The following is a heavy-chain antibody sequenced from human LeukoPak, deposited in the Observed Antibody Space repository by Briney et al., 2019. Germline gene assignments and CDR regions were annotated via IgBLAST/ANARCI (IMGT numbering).Heavy chain of an antibody. V-gene: IGHV4-61*09. CDR1: GGSTTSGSYY. CDR2: IHASGRT. D-gene: IGHD2-21*01. CDR3: ARDFGILVRAFDI. Sequence: SETLSLTCTVSGGSTTSGSYYWSWFRQPAGTGLEWIGHIHASGRTNYNPSLKSRVTISVDTSNNQFSLKLSSVTAADTAVYYCARDFGILVRAFDIWGQGTMVTVSS. J-gene: IGHJ3*02.